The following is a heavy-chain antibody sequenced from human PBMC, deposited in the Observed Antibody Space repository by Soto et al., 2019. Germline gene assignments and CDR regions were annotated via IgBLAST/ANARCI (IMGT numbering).Heavy chain of an antibody. CDR3: ARDPGYSYGTQFDY. CDR2: INWNGGST. J-gene: IGHJ4*02. Sequence: EVQLVESGGGVVRPGGSLRLSCAASGFTFDDYGMSWVRQAPGKGLEWVSGINWNGGSTGYADSVKGRFAISRDNAKNSLYLQMNSPRAEDTALYYCARDPGYSYGTQFDYWGQGTLVTVSS. CDR1: GFTFDDYG. D-gene: IGHD5-18*01. V-gene: IGHV3-20*04.